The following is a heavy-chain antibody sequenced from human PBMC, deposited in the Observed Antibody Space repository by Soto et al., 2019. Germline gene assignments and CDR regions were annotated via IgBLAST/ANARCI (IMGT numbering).Heavy chain of an antibody. CDR1: GGSISSSRRH. CDR2: FFYGGKN. Sequence: SETLSLTCTVSGGSISSSRRHWGWMRQPPGKGLEWIASFFYGGKNYYNPSLKSRVTISVDTPKNQFSLKLTSVTAADTAVYYCVRRHGLTIDAYYWGQGTLVTVSS. D-gene: IGHD3-10*01. J-gene: IGHJ4*02. V-gene: IGHV4-39*01. CDR3: VRRHGLTIDAYY.